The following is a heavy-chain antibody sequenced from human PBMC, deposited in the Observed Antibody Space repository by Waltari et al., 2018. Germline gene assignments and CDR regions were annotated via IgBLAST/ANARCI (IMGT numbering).Heavy chain of an antibody. J-gene: IGHJ3*02. CDR2: INHSGST. D-gene: IGHD2-21*02. CDR3: ARGADSRAFDI. V-gene: IGHV4-34*01. Sequence: QVQLQLWGAGMLKPSADLSVTSSVYGGSFRGYYWSWIRQPPGKGLEWIGEINHSGSTNYNPSLKSRVTISVDTSKNQFSLKLSSVTAADTAVYYCARGADSRAFDIWGQGTMVTVSS. CDR1: GGSFRGYY.